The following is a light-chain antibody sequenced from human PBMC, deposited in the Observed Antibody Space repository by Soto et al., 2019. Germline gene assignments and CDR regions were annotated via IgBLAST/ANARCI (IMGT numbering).Light chain of an antibody. J-gene: IGKJ5*01. V-gene: IGKV1-33*01. CDR1: QNINNY. CDR2: DAF. CDR3: QQYENLPT. Sequence: IQMTHSPSSLSAAGGYRFTITFQSSQNINNYLNWYQQKPGRAPKLLIYDAFNLEAGVPSRFRRSGSGIDFTFTISRLQSEEIATYYCQQYENLPTFGQGTRLEIK.